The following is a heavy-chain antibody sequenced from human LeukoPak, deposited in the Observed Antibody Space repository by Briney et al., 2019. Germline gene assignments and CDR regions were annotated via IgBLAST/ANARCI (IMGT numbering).Heavy chain of an antibody. D-gene: IGHD2-2*01. Sequence: ESGPTLGKPPQTLTLTCTFSGFSRSTSGVGVGWIRQPPGKALEWLPLIYWDDDKRYSPSLKSRLTITQDTSKNQVVLTMTNMDPVDTATYYCAHSWYQLLWSRPFDYWGQGTLVTVSS. CDR2: IYWDDDK. J-gene: IGHJ4*02. CDR3: AHSWYQLLWSRPFDY. CDR1: GFSRSTSGVG. V-gene: IGHV2-5*02.